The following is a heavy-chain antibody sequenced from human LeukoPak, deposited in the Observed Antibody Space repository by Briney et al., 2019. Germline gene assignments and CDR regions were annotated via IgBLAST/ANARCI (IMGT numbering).Heavy chain of an antibody. V-gene: IGHV4-30-2*01. CDR2: IYHSGST. CDR3: ARGRAMDGYNYDFDY. Sequence: SQTLSLTCAVSGGSISSGGYSWSWIRQPPGKGLEWIGYIYHSGSTYYNPSLKSRVTISVDRSKNQFSLKLSSVTAADTAVYYCARGRAMDGYNYDFDYWGQGTLVTVSS. J-gene: IGHJ4*02. CDR1: GGSISSGGYS. D-gene: IGHD5-12*01.